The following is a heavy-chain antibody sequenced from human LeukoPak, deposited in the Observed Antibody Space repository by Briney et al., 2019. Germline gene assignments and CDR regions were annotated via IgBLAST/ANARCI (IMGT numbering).Heavy chain of an antibody. CDR1: GFTFSSYA. CDR3: ARDSPGIAVAGTSWGIFDY. J-gene: IGHJ4*02. Sequence: PGGSLRLSCAASGFTFSSYAMHWVRQAPGKGLEWVAVISYDGSNKYYADSVKGRFTISRDNFKNTLYLQMNSLRAEDTAVCYCARDSPGIAVAGTSWGIFDYWGQGTLVTVSS. D-gene: IGHD6-19*01. CDR2: ISYDGSNK. V-gene: IGHV3-30-3*01.